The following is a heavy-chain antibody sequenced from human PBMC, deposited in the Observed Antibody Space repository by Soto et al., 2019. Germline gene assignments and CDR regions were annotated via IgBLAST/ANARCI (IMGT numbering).Heavy chain of an antibody. CDR3: ARPGGYKRGYGMDV. J-gene: IGHJ6*02. D-gene: IGHD5-12*01. CDR2: IYYSGST. V-gene: IGHV4-39*01. Sequence: SETLSLTCTVSGGSISSSSYYWGWIRQPPGKGLEWIGSIYYSGSTYYNPSLKSRVTISVDTSKNQFSLKLSSVTAADTAVYYCARPGGYKRGYGMDVWGQGTTVPVSS. CDR1: GGSISSSSYY.